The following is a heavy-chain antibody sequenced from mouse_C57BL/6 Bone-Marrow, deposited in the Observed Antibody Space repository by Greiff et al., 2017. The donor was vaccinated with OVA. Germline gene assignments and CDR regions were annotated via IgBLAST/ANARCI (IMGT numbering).Heavy chain of an antibody. Sequence: VKLQQPGAELVKPGASVKMSCKASGYTFTSYWITWVKQRPGQGLEWIGDIYPGSGSTNYNEKFKSKATLTVDTSSSTAYMQLSSLTSEDSAVYYCARGDYGSSYFDYWGQGTTLTVSS. J-gene: IGHJ2*01. CDR3: ARGDYGSSYFDY. D-gene: IGHD1-1*01. CDR2: IYPGSGST. V-gene: IGHV1-55*01. CDR1: GYTFTSYW.